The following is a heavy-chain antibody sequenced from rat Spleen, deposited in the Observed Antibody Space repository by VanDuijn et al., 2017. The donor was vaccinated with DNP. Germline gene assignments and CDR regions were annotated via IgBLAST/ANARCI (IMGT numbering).Heavy chain of an antibody. J-gene: IGHJ2*01. D-gene: IGHD5-1*01. CDR2: MWSDGDT. CDR1: GFSLTSYS. CDR3: AREPLTGSSVWDY. V-gene: IGHV2S18*01. Sequence: QVQLKESGPGLVQPSETLSLTCTVSGFSLTSYSVHWVRQHSGKSLEWMGRMWSDGDTSYNSAFTSRLSISRDTSKSQVFLEMSRLQTEDTGTYYCAREPLTGSSVWDYWGQGVMVTVSS.